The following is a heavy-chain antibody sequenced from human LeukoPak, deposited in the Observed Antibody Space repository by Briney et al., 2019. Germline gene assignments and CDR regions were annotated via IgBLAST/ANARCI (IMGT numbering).Heavy chain of an antibody. CDR1: GGTFSSYA. CDR3: ARVAAAGYYFDY. Sequence: ASVKVSCKASGGTFSSYAISWVRQAPGQGLEWMGRIIPILGIANYAQKFQGRVTITTDESTSTAYMELSSLRSEDTAVYYCARVAAAGYYFDYWGQGTLVTVSS. CDR2: IIPILGIA. J-gene: IGHJ4*02. V-gene: IGHV1-69*04. D-gene: IGHD6-13*01.